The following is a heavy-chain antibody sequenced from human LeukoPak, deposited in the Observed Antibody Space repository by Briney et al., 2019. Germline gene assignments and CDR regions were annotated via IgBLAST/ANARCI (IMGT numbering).Heavy chain of an antibody. V-gene: IGHV5-51*01. D-gene: IGHD5-24*01. J-gene: IGHJ3*02. CDR1: GYSFTTYW. Sequence: GDSLKISCKGSGYSFTTYWIAWVRQMPGEGLEWMGIIYPGDSETSYSPSFQGQVTISADKSITTAYLQWGSLKASDTAMYYCTRSPRDGYHDAFDIWGQGTMVTVFS. CDR3: TRSPRDGYHDAFDI. CDR2: IYPGDSET.